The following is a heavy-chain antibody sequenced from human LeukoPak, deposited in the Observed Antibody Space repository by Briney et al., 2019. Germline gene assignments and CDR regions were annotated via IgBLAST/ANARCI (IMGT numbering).Heavy chain of an antibody. Sequence: GGSLRLSCAASGFTFSSYAMSWVRQAPGKGLEWVSAISGSGGSTYYADSVKGRFTISRDNSKNTLYLQMNSLRAEDTAVYYCARDGLWSGYYPLLNWGQGTLVTVSS. CDR1: GFTFSSYA. CDR3: ARDGLWSGYYPLLN. V-gene: IGHV3-23*01. J-gene: IGHJ4*02. D-gene: IGHD3-3*01. CDR2: ISGSGGST.